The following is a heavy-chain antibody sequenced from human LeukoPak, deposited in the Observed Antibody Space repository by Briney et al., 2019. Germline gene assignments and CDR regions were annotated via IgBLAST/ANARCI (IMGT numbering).Heavy chain of an antibody. D-gene: IGHD3-10*01. CDR1: GGSISTYY. CDR2: IYYSGST. CDR3: ATYGSGSYNYYYMDV. V-gene: IGHV4-39*01. J-gene: IGHJ6*03. Sequence: PSETLSLTCTVSGGSISTYYWVWIRQPPGKGLEWIGSIYYSGSTYYNPSLRSRVTISVDTSKNQFSLRLSSVTAADTAVYYCATYGSGSYNYYYMDVWGKGTTVTISS.